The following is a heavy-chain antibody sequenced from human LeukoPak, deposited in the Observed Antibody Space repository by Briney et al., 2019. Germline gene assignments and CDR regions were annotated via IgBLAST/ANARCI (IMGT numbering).Heavy chain of an antibody. D-gene: IGHD3-3*01. V-gene: IGHV3-48*01. CDR1: GFTFSSYS. Sequence: PGGSLRLSCAASGFTFSSYSMNWVRQAPGKGLEWVSYISSSSSTIYYADSVKGRFTISRDNAKNSLYLQVNSLRAEDTAVYYCARDERFDFFDYWGQGTVVTVSS. CDR2: ISSSSSTI. J-gene: IGHJ4*02. CDR3: ARDERFDFFDY.